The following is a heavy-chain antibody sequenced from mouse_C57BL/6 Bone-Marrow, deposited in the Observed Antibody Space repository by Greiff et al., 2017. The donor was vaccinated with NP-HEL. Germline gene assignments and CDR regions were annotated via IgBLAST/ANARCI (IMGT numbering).Heavy chain of an antibody. CDR1: GFTFSSYG. V-gene: IGHV5-6*01. D-gene: IGHD2-2*01. CDR3: ASPYGYDVAWFAY. CDR2: ISSGGSYN. J-gene: IGHJ3*01. Sequence: EVQLVESGGDLVKPGGSLKLSCAASGFTFSSYGMSWVRQTPDKRLEWVATISSGGSYNYYPDSVTGRFTISRDNAKKTLYLQMSSLKSEDTAMYYCASPYGYDVAWFAYWGQGTLVTVSA.